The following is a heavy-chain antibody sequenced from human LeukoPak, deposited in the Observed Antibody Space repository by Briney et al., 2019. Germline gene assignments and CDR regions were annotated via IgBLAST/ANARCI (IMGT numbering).Heavy chain of an antibody. CDR2: ISTSGRT. J-gene: IGHJ4*02. V-gene: IGHV4-61*02. CDR3: ARDHPGPEY. Sequence: SQTLSLTCTVSGGSISSGRYYWSWIRQPAGKGLGWIGRISTSGRTNYNPSLKSRVTISVDTSTNQFSLKLSSVTAADTAVYYCARDHPGPEYWGRGTLVTVSS. D-gene: IGHD2-2*01. CDR1: GGSISSGRYY.